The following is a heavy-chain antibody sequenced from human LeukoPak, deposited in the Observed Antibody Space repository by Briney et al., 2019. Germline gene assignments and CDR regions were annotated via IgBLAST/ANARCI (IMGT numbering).Heavy chain of an antibody. V-gene: IGHV3-74*01. CDR2: INSDGSST. J-gene: IGHJ4*02. D-gene: IGHD6-13*01. Sequence: GGSLRLSCAASGFTFSPYWMHWVRQAPGKGLVWVSRINSDGSSTAYADSVKGRFTISRDNARNTVDLQLSSLRVDDTAVYYCVRASNSAATPGYWGQGTLVTVSS. CDR3: VRASNSAATPGY. CDR1: GFTFSPYW.